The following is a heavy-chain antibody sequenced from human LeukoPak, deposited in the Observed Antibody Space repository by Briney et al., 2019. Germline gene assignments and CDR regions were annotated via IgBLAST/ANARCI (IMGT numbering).Heavy chain of an antibody. CDR2: ISSSSSYI. Sequence: PGGSLRLSCAASGFTFSSYSMNWARQAPGKGLEGVSSISSSSSYIYYADSVKGRFTISRDNAKNSLYLQMNSLRAEDTAVYYCARDTYSGYDLVEFGYWGQGTLVTVSS. D-gene: IGHD5-12*01. V-gene: IGHV3-21*01. J-gene: IGHJ4*02. CDR3: ARDTYSGYDLVEFGY. CDR1: GFTFSSYS.